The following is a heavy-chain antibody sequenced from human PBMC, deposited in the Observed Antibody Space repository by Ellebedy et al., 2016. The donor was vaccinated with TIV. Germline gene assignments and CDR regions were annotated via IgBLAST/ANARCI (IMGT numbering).Heavy chain of an antibody. CDR3: ARDGAYYDFWSGYQGAFDY. J-gene: IGHJ4*02. D-gene: IGHD3-3*01. Sequence: PGGSLRLSCAASGFTFSGYAMSWVRQAPGKGLEWVSYISSSSSYTNYADSVKGRFTISRDNAKNSLYLQMNSLRAEDTAVYYCARDGAYYDFWSGYQGAFDYWGQGTLVTVSS. V-gene: IGHV3-11*06. CDR2: ISSSSSYT. CDR1: GFTFSGYA.